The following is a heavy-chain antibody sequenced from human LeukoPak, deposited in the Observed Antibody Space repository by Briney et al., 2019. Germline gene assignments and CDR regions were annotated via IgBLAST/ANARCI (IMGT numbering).Heavy chain of an antibody. CDR1: GFTFSTYD. V-gene: IGHV3-23*01. CDR2: ISGSGGST. CDR3: ARGGGNGDYPNYYYYYGMDV. D-gene: IGHD4-17*01. J-gene: IGHJ6*02. Sequence: GGSLRLSCAASGFTFSTYDMNWVRQTSGKGLEWVSAISGSGGSTYYADSVKGRFTISRDNSKNTLYLQMNSLRAEDTAVYYCARGGGNGDYPNYYYYYGMDVWGQGTTVTVSS.